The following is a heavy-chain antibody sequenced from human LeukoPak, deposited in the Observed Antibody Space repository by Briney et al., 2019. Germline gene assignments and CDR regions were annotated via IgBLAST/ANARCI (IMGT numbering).Heavy chain of an antibody. CDR3: AREGLEMATIKNDAFDI. V-gene: IGHV1-69*04. J-gene: IGHJ3*02. CDR2: IIPILGIA. Sequence: GASVKVSCKASGNTFSIYNMHWVRQAPGQGLEWMGRIIPILGIANYAQKFQGRVTITADKSTSTAYMELSSLRSEDTAVYYCAREGLEMATIKNDAFDIWGQGTMVTVSS. CDR1: GNTFSIYN. D-gene: IGHD5-24*01.